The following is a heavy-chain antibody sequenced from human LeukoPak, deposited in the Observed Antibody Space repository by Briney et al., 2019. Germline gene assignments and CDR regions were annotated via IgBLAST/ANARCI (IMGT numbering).Heavy chain of an antibody. D-gene: IGHD3-3*01. J-gene: IGHJ4*02. CDR1: GYTFTSYY. V-gene: IGHV1-2*02. CDR3: ARSRYYDVWSPFSYYFDY. CDR2: INPNSGGT. Sequence: ASVKVSCKASGYTFTSYYMHWVRQAPGQGLEWMGWINPNSGGTNYAQKFQGRVTMTRDTSISTAYMELSRLRSDDTAVYYCARSRYYDVWSPFSYYFDYWGQGTLVTVSS.